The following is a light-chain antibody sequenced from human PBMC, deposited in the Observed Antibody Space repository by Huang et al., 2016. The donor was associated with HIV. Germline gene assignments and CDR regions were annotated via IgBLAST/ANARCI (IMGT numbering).Light chain of an antibody. CDR2: CAS. CDR3: QQYFSIPYT. V-gene: IGKV4-1*01. J-gene: IGKJ2*01. Sequence: DIVMTQSPDSLAVSLGERATINCQSSQNILYTSNSKTYLAWYQQKLGQPPKLVISCASTRETGVPDRFSGSGSGTEFTLTISSLQAEDVAVYYCQQYFSIPYTFGQGTKLEI. CDR1: QNILYTSNSKTY.